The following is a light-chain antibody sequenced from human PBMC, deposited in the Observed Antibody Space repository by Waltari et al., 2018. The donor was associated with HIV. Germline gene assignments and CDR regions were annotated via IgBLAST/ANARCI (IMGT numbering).Light chain of an antibody. CDR1: QSMSRF. V-gene: IGKV1-39*01. CDR2: TAS. Sequence: DIQMTQSPSSLSASVGDRVTITCRASQSMSRFLNWFQQKPGKAPNLLIHTASYLRSGVPSRFSGSGSGTEFTLTISNLQPEDFATYYCQQYYSSPRTFGQGTKVEI. CDR3: QQYYSSPRT. J-gene: IGKJ1*01.